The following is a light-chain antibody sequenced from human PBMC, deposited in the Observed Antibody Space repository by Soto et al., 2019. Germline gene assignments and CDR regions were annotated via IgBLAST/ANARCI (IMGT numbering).Light chain of an antibody. CDR2: NNT. CDR1: SSNIGSNT. V-gene: IGLV1-44*01. Sequence: QSVLTQPPSASGTPGQRVTISCSGSSSNIGSNTVNWYQQLPGTAPKLLIYNNTQRPSGVPDRFSGSKSGTSASLAISGLQSEDEDDYYCAAWDDSLNGLVFGTGTKLTVL. CDR3: AAWDDSLNGLV. J-gene: IGLJ1*01.